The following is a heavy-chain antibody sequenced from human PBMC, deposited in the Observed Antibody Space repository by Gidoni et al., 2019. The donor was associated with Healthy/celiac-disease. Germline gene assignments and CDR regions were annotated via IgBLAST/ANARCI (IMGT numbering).Heavy chain of an antibody. V-gene: IGHV4-34*01. CDR2: INQSGST. D-gene: IGHD6-13*01. CDR3: ARGGAAAAYDS. Sequence: QVQLQQWGAGLLKPSETLSLTCGVYGGSFSGDYWSWLRQPPGKWLEWIGEINQSGSTNYNPSLKSRVTISLDTSKNQFSLKLSSVTAADTAVYYCARGGAAAAYDSWGQGTLVTVSS. CDR1: GGSFSGDY. J-gene: IGHJ4*02.